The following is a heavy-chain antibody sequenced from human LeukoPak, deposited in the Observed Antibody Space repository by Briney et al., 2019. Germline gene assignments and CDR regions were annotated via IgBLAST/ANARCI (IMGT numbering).Heavy chain of an antibody. CDR2: TNHSGST. CDR1: GGSFSGYY. J-gene: IGHJ4*02. V-gene: IGHV4-34*01. D-gene: IGHD3-3*01. CDR3: ARDVLRFLEWKNDY. Sequence: SETLSLTCAVYGGSFSGYYWSWIRQPPGKGLEWIGETNHSGSTNYNPSLKSRVTISVDTSKNQFSLKLSSVTAADTAVYYCARDVLRFLEWKNDYWGQGTLVTVSS.